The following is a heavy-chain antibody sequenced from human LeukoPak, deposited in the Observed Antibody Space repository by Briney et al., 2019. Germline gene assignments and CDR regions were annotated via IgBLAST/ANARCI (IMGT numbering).Heavy chain of an antibody. D-gene: IGHD6-13*01. V-gene: IGHV3-11*04. CDR2: ISSSGSTI. J-gene: IGHJ4*02. Sequence: SGGSLRLSCAASGFTFSDYYMSWIRQAPGKGPEWVSYISSSGSTIYYADSVKGRFTISRDNAKNSLYLQMNSLRAEDTAVYYCASKFWAAGRDYWGQGTLVTVSS. CDR1: GFTFSDYY. CDR3: ASKFWAAGRDY.